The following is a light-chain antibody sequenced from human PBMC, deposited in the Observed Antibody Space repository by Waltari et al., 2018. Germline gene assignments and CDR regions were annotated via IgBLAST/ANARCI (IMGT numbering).Light chain of an antibody. J-gene: IGKJ1*01. CDR1: QGINNY. CDR2: AAS. Sequence: DIQMTQSPSSVSASVGDRVIITCRASQGINNYLAWYQQKPGEAPNLLIYAASVLQTGVPSRFSGTGSGTDFTLTINNLQPEDFATYFCQQGNSFPPPFGQGTQVDVK. CDR3: QQGNSFPPP. V-gene: IGKV1-12*01.